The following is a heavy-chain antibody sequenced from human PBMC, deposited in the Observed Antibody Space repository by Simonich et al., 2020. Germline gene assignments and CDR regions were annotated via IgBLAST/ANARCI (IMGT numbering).Heavy chain of an antibody. J-gene: IGHJ6*03. CDR3: ARGGRYCSSTSCYYYYYYMDV. Sequence: QVQLQESGPGLVKPSETLSLTCPVSGGSLSSYYWSWIRQPPGKGLEWIGYIYYSGSTHYTPSLKSRVTISVDTSKIQFSLKLSSVTAADTAVYYCARGGRYCSSTSCYYYYYYMDVWGKGTTVTVSS. CDR1: GGSLSSYY. CDR2: IYYSGST. V-gene: IGHV4-59*12. D-gene: IGHD2-2*01.